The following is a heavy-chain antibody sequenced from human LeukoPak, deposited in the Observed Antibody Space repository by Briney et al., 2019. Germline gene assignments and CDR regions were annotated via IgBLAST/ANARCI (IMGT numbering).Heavy chain of an antibody. J-gene: IGHJ6*03. CDR1: GFTFSNYG. V-gene: IGHV3-30*02. Sequence: GGSLRLSCAASGFTFSNYGMHWVRQAPGKGLGWVAFIRYDGSNKYYADSVKGRFTISRDNSKNTLYLQMNSLRAEDTAVYYCAKDKERESDFYYYMDVWGKGTTVTVSS. CDR3: AKDKERESDFYYYMDV. CDR2: IRYDGSNK.